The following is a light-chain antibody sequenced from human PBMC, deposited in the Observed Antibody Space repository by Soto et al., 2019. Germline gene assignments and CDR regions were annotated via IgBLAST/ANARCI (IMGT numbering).Light chain of an antibody. Sequence: QSVLTQSPSASGTPGQRVTISCSGGSSNIGSNTVNWYQHLPGTAPKLLIYTNNQRPSGVPDRFSGSKSGTSASLAISGLRSEDEADYYCASWDDSLNGRVFGGGTKVTVL. CDR2: TNN. V-gene: IGLV1-44*01. CDR3: ASWDDSLNGRV. J-gene: IGLJ3*02. CDR1: SSNIGSNT.